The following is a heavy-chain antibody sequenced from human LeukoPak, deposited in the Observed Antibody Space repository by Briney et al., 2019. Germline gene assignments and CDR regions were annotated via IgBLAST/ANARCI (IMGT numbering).Heavy chain of an antibody. CDR3: ARGTVTMVVTPLGY. D-gene: IGHD4-23*01. Sequence: SVKVSCKASGGTFSSYAISWVRQAPGQGLEWMGRIISIFGTANYAQKFQGRVTITTDESTSTAYMELSSLRSEDTAVYYCARGTVTMVVTPLGYWGQGTLVTVSS. CDR2: IISIFGTA. J-gene: IGHJ4*02. V-gene: IGHV1-69*05. CDR1: GGTFSSYA.